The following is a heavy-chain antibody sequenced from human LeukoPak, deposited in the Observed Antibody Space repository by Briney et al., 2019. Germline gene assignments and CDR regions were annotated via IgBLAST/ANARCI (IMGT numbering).Heavy chain of an antibody. V-gene: IGHV3-15*01. J-gene: IGHJ4*02. D-gene: IGHD6-13*01. Sequence: KTGGSLRLSCAASGLTFSNAWMRWVRQAPGGGREWVGRIKRKTDGGTTDYAAPVKGRFTISRDDSKNTLYLQMNSLKTEDTAVYYCTTEGPEYSSSWLDYWGQGTLVTVSS. CDR1: GLTFSNAW. CDR2: IKRKTDGGTT. CDR3: TTEGPEYSSSWLDY.